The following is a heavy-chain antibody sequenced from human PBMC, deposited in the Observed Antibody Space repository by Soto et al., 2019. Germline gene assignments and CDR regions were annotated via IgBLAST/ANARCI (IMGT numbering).Heavy chain of an antibody. V-gene: IGHV4-4*02. J-gene: IGHJ6*02. CDR3: ARDRAIFGVAVYYYGMDV. D-gene: IGHD3-3*01. CDR2: IYHSGST. Sequence: GTLSLTCAVSGGSISSSNWWSWVRQPPGKGLEWIGEIYHSGSTNYNPSLKSRVTISVDKSKNQFSLKLSSVTAADTAVYYCARDRAIFGVAVYYYGMDVWGQGTTVTVSS. CDR1: GGSISSSNW.